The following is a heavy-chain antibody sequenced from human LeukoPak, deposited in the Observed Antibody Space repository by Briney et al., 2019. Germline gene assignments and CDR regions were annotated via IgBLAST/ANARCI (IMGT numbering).Heavy chain of an antibody. V-gene: IGHV3-20*04. D-gene: IGHD3-10*01. J-gene: IGHJ4*02. CDR3: ARVVWFGELSSPYFDY. CDR2: INWNGGST. Sequence: GGSLRLSCAASGFTFDDYGMSWVRHAPGKGLEWVSGINWNGGSTGYADSVKGRFTISRDNAKNSLYLQMNSLRAEDTALYYCARVVWFGELSSPYFDYWGQGTLVTVSS. CDR1: GFTFDDYG.